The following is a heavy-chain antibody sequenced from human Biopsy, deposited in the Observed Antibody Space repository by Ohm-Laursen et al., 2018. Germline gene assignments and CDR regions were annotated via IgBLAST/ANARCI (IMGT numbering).Heavy chain of an antibody. CDR3: ARVEGEQLINSGMDV. V-gene: IGHV4-31*03. D-gene: IGHD1-1*01. Sequence: SVTLSLTCTVSGGAISTDGYYWSWLRQHPGKGLEWIAYIYHSGITFSNPSFGSRITISVNTSANRFSLSLTSVTAADTAVYYCARVEGEQLINSGMDVWGQGTTVTVSS. CDR1: GGAISTDGYY. CDR2: IYHSGIT. J-gene: IGHJ6*02.